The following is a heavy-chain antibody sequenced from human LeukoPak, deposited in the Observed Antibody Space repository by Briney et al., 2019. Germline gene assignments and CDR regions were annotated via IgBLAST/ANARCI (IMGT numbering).Heavy chain of an antibody. CDR3: ARDRGRGPEAGPTGYYGMDV. CDR2: ISAYNGNT. V-gene: IGHV1-18*01. CDR1: GGTFSSYA. J-gene: IGHJ6*02. D-gene: IGHD6-19*01. Sequence: GASVKVSCKASGGTFSSYAISWVRQAPGQGLEWMGWISAYNGNTNYAQKLQGRVTMTTDTSTSTAYMELRSLRSDDTAVYYCARDRGRGPEAGPTGYYGMDVWGQGTTVTVSS.